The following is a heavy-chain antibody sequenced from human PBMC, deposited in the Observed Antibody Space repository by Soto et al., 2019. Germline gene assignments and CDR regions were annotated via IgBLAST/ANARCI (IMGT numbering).Heavy chain of an antibody. D-gene: IGHD3-10*01. CDR1: GFTFSSYS. J-gene: IGHJ3*02. CDR2: ISSGSSTI. V-gene: IGHV3-48*02. Sequence: GRSLRLSCAASGFTFSSYSMNWVRQAPGKGLEWVLYISSGSSTIYYADSVKGRFTISRDNAKNSLFLQMNSLRDEDTAMYYCARDAGSGGLDAFDIWGQGTMVTVSS. CDR3: ARDAGSGGLDAFDI.